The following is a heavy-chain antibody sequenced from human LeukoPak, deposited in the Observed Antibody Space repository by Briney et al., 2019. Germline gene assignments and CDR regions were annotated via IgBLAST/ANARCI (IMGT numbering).Heavy chain of an antibody. J-gene: IGHJ4*02. Sequence: GRSLRLSCAASGFTFSSYAMHWVRQAPGKGLEWVAVISYDGSNKYYADSVKGRFTISRDNSKNTLYLQMNSLRAEDTAVYYCASGIGVWGLLGYFDYWGQGTLVTVSS. CDR2: ISYDGSNK. V-gene: IGHV3-30-3*01. D-gene: IGHD1-26*01. CDR1: GFTFSSYA. CDR3: ASGIGVWGLLGYFDY.